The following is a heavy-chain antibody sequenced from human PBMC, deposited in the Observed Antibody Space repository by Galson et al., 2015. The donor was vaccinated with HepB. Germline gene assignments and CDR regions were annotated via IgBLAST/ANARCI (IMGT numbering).Heavy chain of an antibody. CDR3: ARGPSFLRGVDCGMDV. D-gene: IGHD3-10*01. J-gene: IGHJ6*02. V-gene: IGHV3-30*03. CDR1: GFTFSTYD. CDR2: TSFDENNK. Sequence: SLRLSCAASGFTFSTYDIHWVRQVPGKGREWLAVTSFDENNKHYADSVKGRFSISRDNSTDTVFLQMNGLRAEDTAVYYCARGPSFLRGVDCGMDVWGQGTTVTVSS.